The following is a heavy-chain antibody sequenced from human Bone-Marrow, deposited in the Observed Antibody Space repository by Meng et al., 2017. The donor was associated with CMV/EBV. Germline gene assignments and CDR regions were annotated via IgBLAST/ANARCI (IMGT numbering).Heavy chain of an antibody. CDR3: AKVIELPAVFAFDI. V-gene: IGHV3-30*04. CDR1: GFTFSSYA. D-gene: IGHD1-26*01. Sequence: GESLKISCAASGFTFSSYAMHWVRQAPGKGLEWVAVISYDGSNKYYADSVKGRFTISRDSSKNTLYLQMNSLRAEDTAVYYCAKVIELPAVFAFDIWGQGTMVTVSS. J-gene: IGHJ3*02. CDR2: ISYDGSNK.